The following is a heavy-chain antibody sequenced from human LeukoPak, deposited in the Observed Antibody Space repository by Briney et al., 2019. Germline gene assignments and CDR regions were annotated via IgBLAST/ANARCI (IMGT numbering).Heavy chain of an antibody. D-gene: IGHD2-15*01. Sequence: SVKVSCTASGGTFSSYAISWVRQAPGQGLEWMGGIIPIFGTANYAQKFQGRVTITADKSTSTAYMELSSLRSEDTAVYYCASPLSGWFGFDYWGQGTLVTVSS. J-gene: IGHJ4*02. CDR3: ASPLSGWFGFDY. CDR1: GGTFSSYA. CDR2: IIPIFGTA. V-gene: IGHV1-69*06.